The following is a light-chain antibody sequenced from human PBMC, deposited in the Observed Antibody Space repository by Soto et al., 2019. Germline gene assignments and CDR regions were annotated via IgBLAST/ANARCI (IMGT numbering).Light chain of an antibody. CDR3: QQRSSWPST. CDR2: DAS. V-gene: IGKV3-11*01. J-gene: IGKJ4*01. CDR1: QSVSSY. Sequence: EIVLTQSPVTLSLSPGERATLSCRASQSVSSYLAWYQQKPGQAPRLLIYDASNRATGIPARFSGSGSGTDCTLTISSLEPEDFAVDYCQQRSSWPSTFGGGTQVEIK.